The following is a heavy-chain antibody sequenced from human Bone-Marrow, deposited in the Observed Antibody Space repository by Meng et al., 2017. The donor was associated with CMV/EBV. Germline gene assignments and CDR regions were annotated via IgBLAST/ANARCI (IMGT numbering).Heavy chain of an antibody. CDR3: ARAIKYCSGGTCYSGRVDN. J-gene: IGHJ4*02. CDR2: IYYSGST. Sequence: GSLRLSCPVSGGSVSSASYYWSWIRQPPGKILEWIGYIYYSGSTNYNPSLKSRVTTSVDTSKNQFSLTLSSVTAADTAVYYCARAIKYCSGGTCYSGRVDNWGQGTLVTVSS. V-gene: IGHV4-61*01. D-gene: IGHD2-15*01. CDR1: GGSVSSASYY.